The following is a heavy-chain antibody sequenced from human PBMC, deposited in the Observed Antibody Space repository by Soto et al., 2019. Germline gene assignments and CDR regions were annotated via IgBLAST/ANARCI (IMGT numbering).Heavy chain of an antibody. V-gene: IGHV4-31*11. CDR2: FYHSGST. J-gene: IGHJ3*02. CDR3: AREETGNDALDI. CDR1: RAPFRRPPSS. Sequence: LTSAASRAPFRRPPSSAGWIRQHPGKGLEWIGYFYHSGSTYYKPSLRSRVTISLDTSKNQFSLNLRSVTDADTAIYYCAREETGNDALDIWGQGTLVS. D-gene: IGHD1-1*01.